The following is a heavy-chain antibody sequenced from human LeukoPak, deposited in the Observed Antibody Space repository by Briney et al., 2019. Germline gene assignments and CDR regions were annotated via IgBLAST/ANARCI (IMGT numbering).Heavy chain of an antibody. CDR1: GGSIANTYY. CDR2: TYYSGSP. V-gene: IGHV4-39*01. D-gene: IGHD2-2*01. CDR3: ARGGGYCSSTSCYFDY. J-gene: IGHJ4*02. Sequence: SETLSLTCTASGGSIANTYYWGWIRQPPGKGLEWIGSTYYSGSPYYNPSLKSRVSISVDTSENQFSLRLTSVTATDTAVYYCARGGGYCSSTSCYFDYWGQGTLVTVSS.